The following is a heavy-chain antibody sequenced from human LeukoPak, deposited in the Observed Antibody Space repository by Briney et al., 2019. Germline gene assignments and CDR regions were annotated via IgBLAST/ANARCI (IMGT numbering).Heavy chain of an antibody. Sequence: GGSLRLSCVGSGFIFSRYGMHWVRQAPGKGLEWVAVIWYDGSNEYYADSVKGRFTISRDNSKNTLYLEMNSLRDEDTAVYYCALAFGDYGYDYWGQGTLVTVSS. CDR1: GFIFSRYG. V-gene: IGHV3-33*01. D-gene: IGHD4-17*01. CDR2: IWYDGSNE. J-gene: IGHJ4*02. CDR3: ALAFGDYGYDY.